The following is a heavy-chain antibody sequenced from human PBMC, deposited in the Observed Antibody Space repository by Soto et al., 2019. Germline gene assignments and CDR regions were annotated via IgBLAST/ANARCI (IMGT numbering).Heavy chain of an antibody. J-gene: IGHJ4*02. CDR1: GFTFSSYW. V-gene: IGHV3-74*01. CDR3: ARISQGTYCRGGNCYSDY. CDR2: INGDGIST. Sequence: EVQLVESGGDLVQPGGSLRLSCAPSGFTFSSYWMHWVRQDPEKGLVWVSRINGDGISTSYADSVKGRFTISRDNAKDTLYLHMNSLGAEDTAVYYCARISQGTYCRGGNCYSDYWGQGTLVTVSS. D-gene: IGHD2-15*01.